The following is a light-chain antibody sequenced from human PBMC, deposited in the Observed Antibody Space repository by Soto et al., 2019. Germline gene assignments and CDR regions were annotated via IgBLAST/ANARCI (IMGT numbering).Light chain of an antibody. Sequence: EIVLTQSPGTLSLSPGERATLSCRASQSVRSNFLAWYQQKPGQAPRLLVYGASSRATGIPDRFSGSGSGTDFTLTISRLEPEDFAVYYCQKYGISPKTFGQGTKVDIK. CDR2: GAS. CDR3: QKYGISPKT. V-gene: IGKV3-20*01. CDR1: QSVRSNF. J-gene: IGKJ1*01.